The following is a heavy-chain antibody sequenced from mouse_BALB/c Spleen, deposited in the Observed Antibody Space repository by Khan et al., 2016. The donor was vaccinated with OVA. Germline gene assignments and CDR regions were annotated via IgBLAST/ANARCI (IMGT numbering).Heavy chain of an antibody. CDR2: ISYSGNT. Sequence: EVELVESGPGLVKPSQSLSLTCTVTGYSITSDYAWNWIRQFPGNKLEWMGYISYSGNTKYNPSLKSRISVTRDTSKNQFFLQLNSVTTEDTATYYCARVYGGDFDYWVQGTTLTVSS. J-gene: IGHJ2*01. CDR3: ARVYGGDFDY. CDR1: GYSITSDYA. V-gene: IGHV3-2*02. D-gene: IGHD2-10*02.